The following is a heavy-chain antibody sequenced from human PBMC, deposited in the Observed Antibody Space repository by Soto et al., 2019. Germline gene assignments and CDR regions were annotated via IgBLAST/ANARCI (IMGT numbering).Heavy chain of an antibody. CDR3: AREYGSGWSTVKRQYGMED. CDR1: VFTFISCS. CDR2: SSSSSSCI. J-gene: IGHJ6*04. D-gene: IGHD6-19*01. V-gene: IGHV3-21*01. Sequence: VVSLRLSCSSSVFTFISCSINLFLQAPGNWLEWVSFSSSSSSCIYYADSVKGRFTISRDNSKNSLYLQMNSLRAEDTAVYYCAREYGSGWSTVKRQYGMEDWGKGHTVNVSS.